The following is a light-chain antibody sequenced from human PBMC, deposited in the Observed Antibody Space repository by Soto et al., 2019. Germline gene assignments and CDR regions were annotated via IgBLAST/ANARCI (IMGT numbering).Light chain of an antibody. Sequence: EIVFTQSPGTLSFSPGARATLSCRASQSVNSNYLAWYQQKPGQAPRLLMYETSTRATGIPDRFSGSGSGTDFTLTISRLEPEDFAVYFCQQFGTSPLWTFGQGTKVDIK. CDR1: QSVNSNY. CDR3: QQFGTSPLWT. CDR2: ETS. J-gene: IGKJ1*01. V-gene: IGKV3-20*01.